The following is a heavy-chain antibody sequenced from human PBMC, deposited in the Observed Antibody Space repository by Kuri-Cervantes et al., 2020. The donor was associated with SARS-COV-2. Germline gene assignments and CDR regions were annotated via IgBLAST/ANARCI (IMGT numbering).Heavy chain of an antibody. CDR1: GYSFTSYW. CDR3: ARGRNYKNYFDY. V-gene: IGHV5-51*01. Sequence: KVSCKGSGYSFTSYWIGWVRQMPGKGLEWMGIIFPGDSETRYSPSFQGQVTISADKSISTAYLQWSSLKASDTAMYYFARGRNYKNYFDYWGQGTLVTVSS. J-gene: IGHJ4*02. CDR2: IFPGDSET. D-gene: IGHD1-7*01.